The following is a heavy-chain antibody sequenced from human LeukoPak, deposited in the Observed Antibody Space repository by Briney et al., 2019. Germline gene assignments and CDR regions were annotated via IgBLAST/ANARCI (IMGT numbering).Heavy chain of an antibody. V-gene: IGHV1-69*06. CDR2: ITPLLDST. Sequence: ASVKVSCKFSGGSITNYAISWVRQAPGQGLDWMGRITPLLDSTNYAQKFQGRVTITADKSTSTAYMELSSLRSEDTAVYYCASESNWGDAFDIWGQGTMVTVSS. CDR3: ASESNWGDAFDI. J-gene: IGHJ3*02. D-gene: IGHD7-27*01. CDR1: GGSITNYA.